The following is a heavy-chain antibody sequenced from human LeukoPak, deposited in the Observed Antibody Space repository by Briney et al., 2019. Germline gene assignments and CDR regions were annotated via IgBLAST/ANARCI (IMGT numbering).Heavy chain of an antibody. CDR3: ARAGYQLLVYSDY. V-gene: IGHV4-30-4*08. CDR1: GGSISSGDYY. D-gene: IGHD2-2*01. Sequence: SETLSLTCTVSGGSISSGDYYWSWIRQPPGKGLEWIGYIYYSGSTYYNPSLKSRVTISVDTSKNQFSLKLSSVTAADTAVYYCARAGYQLLVYSDYWGQGTLVTVSS. J-gene: IGHJ4*02. CDR2: IYYSGST.